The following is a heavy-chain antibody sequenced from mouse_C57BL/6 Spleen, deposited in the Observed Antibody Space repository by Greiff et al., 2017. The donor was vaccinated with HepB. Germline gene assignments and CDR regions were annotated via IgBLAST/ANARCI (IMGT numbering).Heavy chain of an antibody. J-gene: IGHJ4*01. V-gene: IGHV5-9*01. D-gene: IGHD1-1*01. CDR2: ISGGGGNT. CDR1: GFTFSSYT. CDR3: AREGILLYAMDY. Sequence: EVMLVESGGGLVKPGGSLKLSCAASGFTFSSYTMSWVRQTPEKRLEWVATISGGGGNTYYPDSVKGRFTISRDNAKNTLYLQMSSLRSEDTALYYCAREGILLYAMDYWGQGTSVTVSS.